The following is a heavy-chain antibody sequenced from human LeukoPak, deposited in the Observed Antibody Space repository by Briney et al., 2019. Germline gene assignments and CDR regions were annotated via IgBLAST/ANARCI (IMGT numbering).Heavy chain of an antibody. CDR3: ARVRSYSSSWFSYYYYGMDV. CDR1: GYTLTSYD. J-gene: IGHJ6*02. CDR2: MNPNSGNT. V-gene: IGHV1-8*01. D-gene: IGHD6-13*01. Sequence: GASVKVSCKASGYTLTSYDINWVRQATGQGLEWMGWMNPNSGNTGYAQKFQGRVTMTRNTSISTAYMELSSLRSEDTAVYYCARVRSYSSSWFSYYYYGMDVWGQGTTVTVSS.